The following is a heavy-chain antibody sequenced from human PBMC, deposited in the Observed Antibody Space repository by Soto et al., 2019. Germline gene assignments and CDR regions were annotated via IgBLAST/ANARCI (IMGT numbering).Heavy chain of an antibody. V-gene: IGHV1-69*06. Sequence: QVQLVQSGAEVKKPGSSVKVSCKASGGTFSSYAISWVRQAPGQGLEWMGGIIPIFGTANYARKFQGRVTITADKSPSTAYMELSSLRSEDTAVYYCAGPQLPGIAAEVFDYWGQGTLVTVSS. CDR3: AGPQLPGIAAEVFDY. CDR2: IIPIFGTA. CDR1: GGTFSSYA. J-gene: IGHJ4*02. D-gene: IGHD6-13*01.